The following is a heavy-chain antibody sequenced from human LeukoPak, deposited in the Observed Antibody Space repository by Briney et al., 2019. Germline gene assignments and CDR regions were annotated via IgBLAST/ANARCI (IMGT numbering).Heavy chain of an antibody. CDR3: AKDDYYDSNGRDRGGAFNL. CDR2: TSGNGHST. CDR1: GFTFRGYA. D-gene: IGHD3-22*01. Sequence: GGSLRLSCAASGFTFRGYAMSWVRQAPGKGLEWVSVTSGNGHSTYYADSVKGRFTISRDNSKNTPFLQMNSLRAEDTAVYYCAKDDYYDSNGRDRGGAFNLWGQGTMVTVSS. V-gene: IGHV3-23*01. J-gene: IGHJ3*01.